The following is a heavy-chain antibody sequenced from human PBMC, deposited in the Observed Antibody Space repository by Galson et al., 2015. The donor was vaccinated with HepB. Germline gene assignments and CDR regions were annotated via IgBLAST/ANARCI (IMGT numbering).Heavy chain of an antibody. V-gene: IGHV3-30*04. D-gene: IGHD6-19*01. J-gene: IGHJ6*02. CDR2: ISYDITYK. CDR1: GFTFSTYA. CDR3: TRGGYSSDEYYYYYNMDV. Sequence: SLRLSCAAFGFTFSTYAMHWVRQAPGKGLEWVAVISYDITYKYYADSVKGRFTISKDNSKNTLSLHMNSLRAEDTAVYYCTRGGYSSDEYYYYYNMDVWGQGTTVTVSS.